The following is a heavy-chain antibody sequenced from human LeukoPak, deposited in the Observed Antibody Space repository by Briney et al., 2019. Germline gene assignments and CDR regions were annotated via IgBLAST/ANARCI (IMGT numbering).Heavy chain of an antibody. D-gene: IGHD3-22*01. CDR3: AKESYYDSSGYFPVGCAFDI. CDR2: ISGSGGST. CDR1: GFTFSSYA. V-gene: IGHV3-23*01. Sequence: PGGSLRLSCAASGFTFSSYAMSWVRQAPGKGLEWVSAISGSGGSTYYADSVKGRFTISRDNSKNTLYLQMNSLRAEDTAVHYCAKESYYDSSGYFPVGCAFDIWGQGTMGTVSS. J-gene: IGHJ3*02.